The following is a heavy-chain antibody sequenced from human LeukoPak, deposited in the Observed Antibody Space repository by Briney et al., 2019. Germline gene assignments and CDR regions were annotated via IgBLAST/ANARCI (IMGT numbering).Heavy chain of an antibody. D-gene: IGHD3-22*01. CDR3: ARAAAIYYYDSSGYGNDGWFDP. Sequence: SVKVSCKVSGYTLTELSMHWVRQAPGQGLEWMGRIIPIFGIANYAQKFQGRVTITADKSTSTAYMELSSLRSEDTAVYYCARAAAIYYYDSSGYGNDGWFDPWGQGTLVTVSS. CDR1: GYTLTELS. V-gene: IGHV1-69*02. J-gene: IGHJ5*02. CDR2: IIPIFGIA.